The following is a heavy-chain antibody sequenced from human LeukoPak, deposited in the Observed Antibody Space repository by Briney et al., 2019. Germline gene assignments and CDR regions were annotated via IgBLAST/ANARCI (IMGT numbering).Heavy chain of an antibody. CDR1: GFTFSSYW. Sequence: GGSLRLSCAASGFTFSSYWMHWVRQAPGKGLVWVSRINSDGSSTSYADSVKGRFTISRDNAKNTLYLQMNSLRAEDTAVYYCARVGIAVAEYDYWGQGTLVTVPS. J-gene: IGHJ4*02. CDR2: INSDGSST. V-gene: IGHV3-74*01. D-gene: IGHD6-19*01. CDR3: ARVGIAVAEYDY.